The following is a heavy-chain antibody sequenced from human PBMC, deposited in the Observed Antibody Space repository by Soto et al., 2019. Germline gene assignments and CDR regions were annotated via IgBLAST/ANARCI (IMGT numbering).Heavy chain of an antibody. CDR2: ISYDGSNK. CDR3: AKTTSIADRPDY. V-gene: IGHV3-30*18. D-gene: IGHD6-6*01. Sequence: QVQLVESGGGVVQPGRSLRLSCAASGFTFSSYGMHWVRQAPGKGLEWVAVISYDGSNKYYADSVKGRFTISRDNSKNTLYLQMNSRRAEDTAVYYCAKTTSIADRPDYWGQGTLVTVSS. J-gene: IGHJ4*02. CDR1: GFTFSSYG.